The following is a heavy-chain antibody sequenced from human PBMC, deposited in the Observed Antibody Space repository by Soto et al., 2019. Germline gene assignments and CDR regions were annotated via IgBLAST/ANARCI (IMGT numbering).Heavy chain of an antibody. J-gene: IGHJ5*02. Sequence: SQTLSLTCAISGDSVSSNSAAWNWIRQSPSRGLEWLGRTYYRSKWYNDYAVSVKSRITINPDTSKNQFSLQLNSVTPEDTAVDYCARGVGDDILTGNWFDPWGQGTLVTVSS. CDR2: TYYRSKWYN. CDR3: ARGVGDDILTGNWFDP. V-gene: IGHV6-1*01. D-gene: IGHD3-9*01. CDR1: GDSVSSNSAA.